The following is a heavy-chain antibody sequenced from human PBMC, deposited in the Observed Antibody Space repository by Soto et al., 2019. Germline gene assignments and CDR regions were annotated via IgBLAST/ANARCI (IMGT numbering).Heavy chain of an antibody. J-gene: IGHJ4*02. CDR3: ATDYDSRTYYFDY. CDR2: IIPIFGTA. V-gene: IGHV1-69*13. D-gene: IGHD3-22*01. Sequence: GASVKVSCKASGGTFSSYAISWVRQAPGQGLEWMGGIIPIFGTANYAQKFQGRVTITSDESTSTAYMELSSLRSEDTAVYYCATDYDSRTYYFDYWGQGTLVTVYS. CDR1: GGTFSSYA.